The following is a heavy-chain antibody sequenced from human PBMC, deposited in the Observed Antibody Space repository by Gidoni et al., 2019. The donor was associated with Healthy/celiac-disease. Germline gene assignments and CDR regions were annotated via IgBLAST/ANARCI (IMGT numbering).Heavy chain of an antibody. J-gene: IGHJ6*02. Sequence: EVQLLESGGGLVQPGGSLRLSCAASGFPFSSYAMSWVRQAPGKGLEWVSAISGSGGSTYYADSVKGRFTISRDNSKNTLYLQMNSLRAEDTAVYYCAKDLVAGWGDDLLLGYYYGMDVWGQGTTVTVSS. CDR2: ISGSGGST. CDR1: GFPFSSYA. D-gene: IGHD6-19*01. V-gene: IGHV3-23*01. CDR3: AKDLVAGWGDDLLLGYYYGMDV.